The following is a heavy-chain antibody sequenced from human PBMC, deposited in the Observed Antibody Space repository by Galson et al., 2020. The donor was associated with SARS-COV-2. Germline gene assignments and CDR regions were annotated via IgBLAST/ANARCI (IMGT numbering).Heavy chain of an antibody. J-gene: IGHJ4*02. CDR1: GLTFSSYW. Sequence: GGSLRLSCAASGLTFSSYWMSWVRQAPGKGLEWVANIKQDGSEKHYVDSVKGRFTISRDNAKNSLYLQMNSLRADDTAVYYCATSRTFDYWGQGTLITVSS. CDR3: ATSRTFDY. V-gene: IGHV3-7*01. CDR2: IKQDGSEK.